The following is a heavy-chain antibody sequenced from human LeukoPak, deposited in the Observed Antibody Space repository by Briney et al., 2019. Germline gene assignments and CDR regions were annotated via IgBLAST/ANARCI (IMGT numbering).Heavy chain of an antibody. CDR1: GFMFSTYW. J-gene: IGHJ4*02. Sequence: GGSLRLSCSASGFMFSTYWMYWVRQAPGKGLVWVSRIINDGSITNYADSVKGRFTISRDNSKNTLYLQMNSLRAEDTAVYYCARAAGPWPYYFDYWGQGTLVTVSS. V-gene: IGHV3-74*01. CDR2: IINDGSIT. CDR3: ARAAGPWPYYFDY.